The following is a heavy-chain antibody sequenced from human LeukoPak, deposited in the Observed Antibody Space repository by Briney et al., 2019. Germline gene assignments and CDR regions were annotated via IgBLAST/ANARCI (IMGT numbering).Heavy chain of an antibody. CDR2: ISSSSSTI. D-gene: IGHD3-3*01. Sequence: PGGSLRLSCAASGFTFSSYSMNWVRQAPGKGLEWVSYISSSSSTIYYADSVKGRFTISRDNAKNSLYLQMNSLRAEDTAVYYCARDSTYYDFWSGYGPGYMDVWGKGTTVTVSS. CDR1: GFTFSSYS. V-gene: IGHV3-48*01. J-gene: IGHJ6*03. CDR3: ARDSTYYDFWSGYGPGYMDV.